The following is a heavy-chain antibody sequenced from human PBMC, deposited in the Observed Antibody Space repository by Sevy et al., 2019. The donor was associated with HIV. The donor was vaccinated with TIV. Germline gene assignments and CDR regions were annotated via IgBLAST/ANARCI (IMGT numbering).Heavy chain of an antibody. D-gene: IGHD6-6*01. V-gene: IGHV4-59*01. CDR1: GGPISSYY. J-gene: IGHJ4*02. Sequence: SETLSLTCTVSGGPISSYYWSWIRQPPGKGLEWIGYIYYSGSTNYNPSLKSRVTISVDTSKNQFSLKLSSVTAADTAVYYCARGWSRYSSSFYDYWGQGTLVTVSS. CDR3: ARGWSRYSSSFYDY. CDR2: IYYSGST.